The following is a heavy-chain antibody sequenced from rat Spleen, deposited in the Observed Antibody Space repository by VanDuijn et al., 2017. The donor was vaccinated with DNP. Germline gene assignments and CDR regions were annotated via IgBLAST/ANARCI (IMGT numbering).Heavy chain of an antibody. CDR1: GFTFSDYN. CDR2: ISYNGGTP. V-gene: IGHV5-7*01. J-gene: IGHJ4*01. Sequence: EVQLVESGGGLVQPGRSLKLSCAASGFTFSDYNMAWVRQAPAKGLEWVATISYNGGTPYYRDSVKGRFTISRDNAQSTLYLQMDSLRSEDTATYYCARTNVPGYRGVMDAWGQGASVTVSS. CDR3: ARTNVPGYRGVMDA. D-gene: IGHD1-4*01.